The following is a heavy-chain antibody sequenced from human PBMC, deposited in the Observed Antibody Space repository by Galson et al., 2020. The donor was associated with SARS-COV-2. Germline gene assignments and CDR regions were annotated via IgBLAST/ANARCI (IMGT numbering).Heavy chain of an antibody. Sequence: LSCAASLFSSSRPATHSVPPTPRERLWSVSLISIAGGNQNNVDSVKARFTISRDSSKNTMFLEMNTLRPEDTPVYFCARDYDVLTCYHSHFFDYWGQGTLVTVSS. J-gene: IGHJ4*02. V-gene: IGHV3-30*01. CDR1: LFSSSRPA. D-gene: IGHD3-9*01. CDR2: ISIAGGNQ. CDR3: ARDYDVLTCYHSHFFDY.